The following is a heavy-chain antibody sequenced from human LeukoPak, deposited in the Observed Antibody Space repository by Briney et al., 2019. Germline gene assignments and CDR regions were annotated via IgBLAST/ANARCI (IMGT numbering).Heavy chain of an antibody. CDR3: AKYAIAAAKYFFDY. D-gene: IGHD6-6*01. V-gene: IGHV3-21*01. CDR1: GFTFSSFT. Sequence: PGGSLRLSCAASGFTFSSFTMNWVRQAPGKGLEWVSSISSSSSFLYYADSVKGRFTISRDNAKNSLDLQMDSLRAEDTAVYYCAKYAIAAAKYFFDYWGQGALVTVSS. J-gene: IGHJ4*02. CDR2: ISSSSSFL.